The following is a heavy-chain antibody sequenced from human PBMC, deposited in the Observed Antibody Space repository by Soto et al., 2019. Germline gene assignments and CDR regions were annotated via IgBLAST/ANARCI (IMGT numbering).Heavy chain of an antibody. Sequence: SETLSLTCTVSGVSISSGDYYWSWIRQPRGKGLEWIGYIYYSGSTYYNPSLKSRVTISVDTSKNQFSLKLSSVTAADTAVYYCARGPREDIVVVPAAIWFDPWGQGTLVTVSS. V-gene: IGHV4-30-4*01. CDR3: ARGPREDIVVVPAAIWFDP. J-gene: IGHJ5*02. CDR2: IYYSGST. CDR1: GVSISSGDYY. D-gene: IGHD2-2*01.